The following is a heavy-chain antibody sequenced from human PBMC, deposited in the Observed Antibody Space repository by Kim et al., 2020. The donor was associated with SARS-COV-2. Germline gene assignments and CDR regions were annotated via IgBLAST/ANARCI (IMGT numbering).Heavy chain of an antibody. V-gene: IGHV5-51*01. CDR3: ARHGTGDQGFYDY. D-gene: IGHD7-27*01. J-gene: IGHJ4*02. Sequence: YSPSFQGQVTISADKSISTAYLQWSSLKASDTAMYYCARHGTGDQGFYDYWGQGTLVTVSS.